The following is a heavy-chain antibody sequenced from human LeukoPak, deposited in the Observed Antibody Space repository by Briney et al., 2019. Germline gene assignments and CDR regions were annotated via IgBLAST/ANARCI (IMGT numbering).Heavy chain of an antibody. J-gene: IGHJ4*02. V-gene: IGHV3-23*01. D-gene: IGHD2-15*01. Sequence: GGSLRLSCAASGFTFSSYAMSWVRQAPGKGLEWVSAISGSGGSTYYADSVKGRFTISRDNSKNTLYLQMNSLRAEDTAVYYCAKDRRYCSGGSCSCFDYWGQGTLVTVSS. CDR1: GFTFSSYA. CDR2: ISGSGGST. CDR3: AKDRRYCSGGSCSCFDY.